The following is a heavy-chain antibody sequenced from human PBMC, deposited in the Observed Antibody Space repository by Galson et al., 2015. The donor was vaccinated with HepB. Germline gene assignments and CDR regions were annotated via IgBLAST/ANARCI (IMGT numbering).Heavy chain of an antibody. CDR3: AKDPYLYSALAGTMAGFDY. Sequence: SLRLSCAASGLTFSNYGMHWVRQAPGKGLEWVAVISYDGSNKYYADSVKGRFTISRDNSKNTLYLQMNSLGAEDTALYYCAKDPYLYSALAGTMAGFDYWGQGTLVTVSS. D-gene: IGHD6-19*01. CDR1: GLTFSNYG. J-gene: IGHJ4*02. V-gene: IGHV3-30*18. CDR2: ISYDGSNK.